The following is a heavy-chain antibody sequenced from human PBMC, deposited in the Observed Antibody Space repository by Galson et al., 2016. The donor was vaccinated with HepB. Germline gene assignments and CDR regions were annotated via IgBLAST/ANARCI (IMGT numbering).Heavy chain of an antibody. CDR1: GFSFSVSS. D-gene: IGHD3-22*01. CDR3: TRPMYDTTGSASGNFDY. Sequence: SLRLSCAASGFSFSVSSIHWVRQASRGGLEWVGRIRSKTDNYATTYAESVKGRFTIARDDSKNTAYLQVNSLKTEDTAIYYCTRPMYDTTGSASGNFDYWGQGTLVTVAS. V-gene: IGHV3-73*01. CDR2: IRSKTDNYAT. J-gene: IGHJ4*02.